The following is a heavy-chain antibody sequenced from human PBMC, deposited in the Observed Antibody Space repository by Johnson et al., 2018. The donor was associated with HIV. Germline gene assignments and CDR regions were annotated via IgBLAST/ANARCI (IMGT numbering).Heavy chain of an antibody. V-gene: IGHV3-30-3*01. CDR1: GFTFSSYA. J-gene: IGHJ3*02. CDR3: ARDNFGGLNAFDI. CDR2: ISYDGSNK. D-gene: IGHD3-10*01. Sequence: QVQLVESGGGVVQPGRSLRLSCAAPGFTFSSYAMHWVRQAPGKGLEWVAVISYDGSNKYYADSVKGRFTISRDNSKNTLYLQMNSLRAEDTAVYYCARDNFGGLNAFDIWGQGTMVTVSS.